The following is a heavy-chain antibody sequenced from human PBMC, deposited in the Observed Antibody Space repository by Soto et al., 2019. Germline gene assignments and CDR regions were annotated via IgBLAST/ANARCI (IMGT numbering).Heavy chain of an antibody. J-gene: IGHJ6*02. Sequence: EVQLVESGGGLVEPGGSLRLSCTPSGLSFSTHSMNWVRQAPGKGLEWVSSISSSSYYIYYADSVKGRFTISRDNAKNTLFLQMNSLRADDTAVYYCPRNRDPSSKTHGMDVWGQGTTVTVSS. V-gene: IGHV3-21*06. CDR3: PRNRDPSSKTHGMDV. CDR1: GLSFSTHS. CDR2: ISSSSYYI.